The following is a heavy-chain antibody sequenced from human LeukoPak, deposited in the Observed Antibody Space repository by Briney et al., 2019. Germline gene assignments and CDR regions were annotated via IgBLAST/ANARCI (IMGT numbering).Heavy chain of an antibody. CDR2: ISSDGNNK. CDR3: AALDLVRDY. Sequence: PGRSLRLSCAASAFTFSSYTMHWVRQAPGKGLEWVALISSDGNNKYYADSAQGRFTISRDNSENTLYLQMNTLRSEDTGVYFCAALDLVRDYWGQGTLVTVSS. CDR1: AFTFSSYT. V-gene: IGHV3-30*04. D-gene: IGHD1-1*01. J-gene: IGHJ4*02.